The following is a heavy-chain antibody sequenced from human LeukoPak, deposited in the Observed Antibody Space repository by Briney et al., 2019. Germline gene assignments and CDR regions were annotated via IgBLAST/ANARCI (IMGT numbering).Heavy chain of an antibody. Sequence: GGSLRLSCAASGFTFSSYAMSWVRQAPGKGLEWVSGISGSGGSTYYADSVKGRFTISRDNSKNTLYLQMNSLRAEDTAIYYCARAVAGNFDYWGQGTPVTVSS. D-gene: IGHD6-19*01. CDR1: GFTFSSYA. CDR3: ARAVAGNFDY. V-gene: IGHV3-23*01. J-gene: IGHJ4*02. CDR2: ISGSGGST.